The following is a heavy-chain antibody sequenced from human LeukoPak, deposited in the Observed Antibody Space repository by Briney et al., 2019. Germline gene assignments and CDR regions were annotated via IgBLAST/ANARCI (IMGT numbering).Heavy chain of an antibody. CDR2: ISSRSTYI. Sequence: GGSLRLSCAASGFTFSSYTMNWVRQAPGKGLEWVSSISSRSTYIYYADSVKGRFTISRDNAKNSLYLQMNSLRAEDTAVYYCAKEHRYGLDYFDHWGQGTLVTVSS. J-gene: IGHJ4*02. CDR3: AKEHRYGLDYFDH. CDR1: GFTFSSYT. D-gene: IGHD5-18*01. V-gene: IGHV3-21*04.